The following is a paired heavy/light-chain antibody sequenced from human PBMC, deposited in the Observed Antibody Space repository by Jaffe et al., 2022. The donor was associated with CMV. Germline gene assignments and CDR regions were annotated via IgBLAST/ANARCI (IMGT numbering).Heavy chain of an antibody. CDR1: GFSFSNYV. Sequence: QVQLVESGGGVVQPGRSLRLSCAASGFSFSNYVMHWVRQAPGKGLEWVAVIWHDGGNKYYADSVKGRFTISRDNSKNTLYLQMNSLRVEDTAVFYCAREIPSGSFSWFDPWGQGTLVTVSS. V-gene: IGHV3-33*08. D-gene: IGHD1-26*01. CDR2: IWHDGGNK. CDR3: AREIPSGSFSWFDP. J-gene: IGHJ5*02.
Light chain of an antibody. Sequence: DIQMTQSPSSLSASVGDRVTITCRASQSISSHLNWYEQEPGKAPKLLIYVASSLQSGVPSRFSGSGSGTDFTLTINSLQPEDFVTYYCQQSYSTPHTFGQGTKLEIK. CDR2: VAS. V-gene: IGKV1-39*01. J-gene: IGKJ2*01. CDR1: QSISSH. CDR3: QQSYSTPHT.